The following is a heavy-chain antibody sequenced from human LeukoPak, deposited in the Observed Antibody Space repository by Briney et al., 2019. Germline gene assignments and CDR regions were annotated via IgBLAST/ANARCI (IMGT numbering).Heavy chain of an antibody. J-gene: IGHJ4*02. CDR3: ARDGDYDWNYRSGFDY. CDR2: IKQDGNKK. V-gene: IGHV3-7*01. CDR1: GFTFSSYA. Sequence: PGGSLRLSCAASGFTFSSYAMSWVRQAPGKGLEWVANIKQDGNKKYYVDSVKGRFTISRDNAKNSLYLQMNSLRVEDTAVYYCARDGDYDWNYRSGFDYWGQGTLVTVSS. D-gene: IGHD1-7*01.